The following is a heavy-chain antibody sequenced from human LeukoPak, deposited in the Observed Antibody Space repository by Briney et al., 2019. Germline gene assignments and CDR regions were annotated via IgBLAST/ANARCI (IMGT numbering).Heavy chain of an antibody. V-gene: IGHV4-59*12. CDR3: ARDTYYYDSGGYDDAFDI. J-gene: IGHJ3*02. D-gene: IGHD3-22*01. CDR2: IYYSGRT. CDR1: GGSISTYF. Sequence: SETLSLTCTVSGGSISTYFWSWIRQPPGRGLEWIGHIYYSGRTNYNPPLKSRVTISVDTSKNQFSLKLSSVTAADTAVYYCARDTYYYDSGGYDDAFDIWGPGTTATVSS.